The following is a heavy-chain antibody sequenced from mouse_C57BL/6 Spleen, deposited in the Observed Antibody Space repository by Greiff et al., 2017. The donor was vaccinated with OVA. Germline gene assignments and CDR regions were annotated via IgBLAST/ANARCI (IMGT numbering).Heavy chain of an antibody. Sequence: DVQLVESGGGLVKPGGSLKLSCAASGYTFSSYTMSWVRQTPEKRLEWVATISGGGGNTYYPDSVKGRFTSSRDNAQNTLYLQVSSLRSEDTALYYCARHPSYYYGSSYCYFDVWGAGTTVTVSS. CDR3: ARHPSYYYGSSYCYFDV. D-gene: IGHD1-1*01. J-gene: IGHJ1*01. CDR1: GYTFSSYT. CDR2: ISGGGGNT. V-gene: IGHV5-9*01.